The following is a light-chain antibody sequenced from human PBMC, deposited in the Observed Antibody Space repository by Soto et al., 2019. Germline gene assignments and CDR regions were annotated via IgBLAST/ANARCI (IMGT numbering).Light chain of an antibody. CDR1: QSVSNSY. CDR3: QQYGTSPIT. V-gene: IGKV3-20*01. CDR2: GAS. Sequence: EIVLTQSPGTLSLSPGERAALSCRASQSVSNSYLAWYQQKPGQAPRLLIYGASSRATGIPDRFSGSGSGTDFTLTISRLEPEDFAVYYCQQYGTSPITFGQGARLEIK. J-gene: IGKJ5*01.